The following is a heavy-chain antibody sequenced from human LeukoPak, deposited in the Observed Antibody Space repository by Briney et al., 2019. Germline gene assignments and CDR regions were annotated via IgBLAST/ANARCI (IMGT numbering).Heavy chain of an antibody. CDR3: ARGWEVTTFLDV. J-gene: IGHJ6*04. CDR1: GGSFSGYY. Sequence: SETLSLTCAVYGGSFSGYYWSWIRQPLGKGLEWIGEINHSGSTNYNPSLKSRVTISVDTSKNQFSLKLSSVTAADTAVYYCARGWEVTTFLDVWGKGTTVTVSS. V-gene: IGHV4-34*01. D-gene: IGHD4-17*01. CDR2: INHSGST.